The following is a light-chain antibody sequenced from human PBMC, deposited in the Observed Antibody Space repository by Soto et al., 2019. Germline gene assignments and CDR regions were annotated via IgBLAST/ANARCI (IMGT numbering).Light chain of an antibody. V-gene: IGLV1-40*01. CDR3: QSYDSSLSGYVV. Sequence: QSVLTQPPSVSGAPGQRVTISCTGSSSNIGAGFDVHWYQQLPGTAPKLLIYGNNNRPSGVPARFSVSKSGTSAPLAITGLQAEDEADYYCQSYDSSLSGYVVFGGGTKVTVL. J-gene: IGLJ2*01. CDR2: GNN. CDR1: SSNIGAGFD.